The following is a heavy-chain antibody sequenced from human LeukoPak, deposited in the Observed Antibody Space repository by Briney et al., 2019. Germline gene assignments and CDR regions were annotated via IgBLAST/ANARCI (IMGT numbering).Heavy chain of an antibody. D-gene: IGHD5-18*01. CDR1: GFTFSSYS. V-gene: IGHV3-21*01. CDR2: ISSSSSYI. CDR3: ARVVYRYCLVYMDV. Sequence: GGSLRLSCAASGFTFSSYSMNWVRQAPGKGLEWVSSISSSSSYIYYADSVKGRFTISRDNAKNSLYMQMNSLRAEDTAVSYFARVVYRYCLVYMDVWGKGTTVTVSS. J-gene: IGHJ6*03.